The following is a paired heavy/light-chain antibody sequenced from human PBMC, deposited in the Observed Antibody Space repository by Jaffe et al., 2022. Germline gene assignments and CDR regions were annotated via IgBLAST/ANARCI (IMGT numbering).Heavy chain of an antibody. Sequence: EVQLVESGGGSVQPGGSLRLSCAASGFAFDNNHMNWVRQAPGKGLLWVSGIFAGDSWTTYADFVKGRFTISRDNAKNTVYLQMTSLRAEDTAIYYCATDPRDGYGHFDYWGQGILVTVSS. CDR3: ATDPRDGYGHFDY. J-gene: IGHJ4*02. D-gene: IGHD5-12*01. CDR2: IFAGDSWT. CDR1: GFAFDNNH. V-gene: IGHV3-74*01.
Light chain of an antibody. CDR3: QQYGNNLYS. V-gene: IGKV3-20*01. J-gene: IGKJ2*03. Sequence: EVVLTQSPDTLSLSPGEGATLSCRASQSVNRKYLAWYQQKPGQAPRLLIYGTSNRATGIPDRFSGSGSGTDFTLTISRLEPEDFAAYYCQQYGNNLYSFGPGTKLEIK. CDR2: GTS. CDR1: QSVNRKY.